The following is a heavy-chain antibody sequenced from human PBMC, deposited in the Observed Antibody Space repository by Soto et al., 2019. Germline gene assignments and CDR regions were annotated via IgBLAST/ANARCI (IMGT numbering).Heavy chain of an antibody. Sequence: PSETLCVTSTVSGGSIISHDGSWIRQPPGKGLEWIGYIYYSGSTNYNPSLKSRVTISVDTSKNQFSLKLSSVTAADTAVYYCARGSGGRDDNFDYWGQGTLVTVSS. D-gene: IGHD3-22*01. V-gene: IGHV4-59*11. CDR3: ARGSGGRDDNFDY. CDR1: GGSIISHD. CDR2: IYYSGST. J-gene: IGHJ4*02.